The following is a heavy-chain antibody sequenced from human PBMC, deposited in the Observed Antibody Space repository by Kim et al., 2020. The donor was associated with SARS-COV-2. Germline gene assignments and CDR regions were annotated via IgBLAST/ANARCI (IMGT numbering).Heavy chain of an antibody. CDR2: IDPKSGAT. D-gene: IGHD3-10*01. Sequence: ASVKVSCKTSGYIFTNYYIHWVRQAPGQGLEWMGWIDPKSGATYFVQKFQGRVTMTRDTSISTAYLDLSSLRSDDTAVYYCARDNHYASGGGFDPWGQGTLVTVSS. V-gene: IGHV1-2*02. CDR3: ARDNHYASGGGFDP. CDR1: GYIFTNYY. J-gene: IGHJ5*02.